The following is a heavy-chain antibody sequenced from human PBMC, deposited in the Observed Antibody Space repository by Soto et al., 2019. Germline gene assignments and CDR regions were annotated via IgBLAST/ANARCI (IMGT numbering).Heavy chain of an antibody. V-gene: IGHV3-33*01. J-gene: IGHJ4*02. CDR3: ARGGVVVAATLSWNFDY. D-gene: IGHD2-15*01. CDR1: GFTFSSYG. CDR2: IWYDGSNK. Sequence: GGSLRLSCAASGFTFSSYGMHWVRQAPGKGLEWVAVIWYDGSNKYYADSVKGRFTISRDNSKNTLYLQMNSLRAEDTAVYYCARGGVVVAATLSWNFDYWGQGTLVTVSS.